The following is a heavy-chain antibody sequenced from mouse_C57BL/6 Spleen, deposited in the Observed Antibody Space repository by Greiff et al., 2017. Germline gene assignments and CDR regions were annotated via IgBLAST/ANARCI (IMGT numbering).Heavy chain of an antibody. J-gene: IGHJ4*01. CDR3: ARRYYSNRYAMDY. V-gene: IGHV1-64*01. D-gene: IGHD2-5*01. CDR1: GYTFTRYW. CDR2: IHPNSGST. Sequence: QLQQPGAELVKPGASVKLSFQASGYTFTRYWMHWGKQRPGQGLEWIGMIHPNSGSTNYNEKFKSKATLTVDKSSSTAYMQLSSLTSEDSAVYYCARRYYSNRYAMDYWGQGTSVTVSS.